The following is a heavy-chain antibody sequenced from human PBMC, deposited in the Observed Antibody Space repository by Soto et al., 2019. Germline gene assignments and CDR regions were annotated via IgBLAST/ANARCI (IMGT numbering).Heavy chain of an antibody. D-gene: IGHD1-26*01. Sequence: QVPLQESGPGLVKPSETLSLTCTVPGGSISSYYWSWIRQPPGKGLEWIGYIYYSGSTNYNPSLKSRVTISVDTSKNQFSLKLSSVTAADTAVYYCARVVRGQVDYWGQGTLVTVSS. CDR3: ARVVRGQVDY. J-gene: IGHJ4*02. V-gene: IGHV4-59*01. CDR1: GGSISSYY. CDR2: IYYSGST.